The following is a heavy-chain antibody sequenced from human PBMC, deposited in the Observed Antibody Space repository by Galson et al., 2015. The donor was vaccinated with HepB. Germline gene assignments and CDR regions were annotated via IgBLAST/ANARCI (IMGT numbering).Heavy chain of an antibody. D-gene: IGHD2-2*01. CDR1: GFKFDDHA. V-gene: IGHV3-9*01. Sequence: SLRLSCAASGFKFDDHAMHWVRQVPGKGLEWVSGISWNSGFIGYADSVRGRFTISRDNAKNSLYLQMNSLRAEDTALYYCAKDIEPAVAPGFGMDDWGQGPTVTVSS. CDR3: AKDIEPAVAPGFGMDD. J-gene: IGHJ6*02. CDR2: ISWNSGFI.